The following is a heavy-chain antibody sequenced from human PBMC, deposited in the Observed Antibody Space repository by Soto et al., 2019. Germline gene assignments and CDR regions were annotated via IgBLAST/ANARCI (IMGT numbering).Heavy chain of an antibody. CDR3: ARVNDQTYSNYDSLQFDY. V-gene: IGHV1-46*01. D-gene: IGHD4-4*01. CDR1: GYTFTSYY. J-gene: IGHJ4*02. Sequence: ASVKVSCKASGYTFTSYYMHWVRQAPGQGLEWMGIINPSGGSTSYAQKFQGRVTMTRDTSTSTVYMELSSLRSEDTAVYYCARVNDQTYSNYDSLQFDYWGQGTLVTVSS. CDR2: INPSGGST.